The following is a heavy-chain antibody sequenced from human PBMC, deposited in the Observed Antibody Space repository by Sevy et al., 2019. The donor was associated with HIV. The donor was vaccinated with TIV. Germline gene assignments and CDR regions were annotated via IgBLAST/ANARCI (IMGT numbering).Heavy chain of an antibody. V-gene: IGHV3-7*01. Sequence: GGSLRLSCAASGFNFDNYWMSWDRQAPGKGLEWVANIKHDGSEKYYVDSVKGRFTISRDNDQSSPFLQIDSLTGEDMGVYYCARTLPPSYGMDVWGQGTTVTVSS. CDR2: IKHDGSEK. J-gene: IGHJ6*02. CDR1: GFNFDNYW. D-gene: IGHD2-15*01. CDR3: ARTLPPSYGMDV.